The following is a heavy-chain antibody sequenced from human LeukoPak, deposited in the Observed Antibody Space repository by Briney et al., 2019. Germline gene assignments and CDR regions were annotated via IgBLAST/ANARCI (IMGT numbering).Heavy chain of an antibody. CDR3: AKEGCSTTSCYPFDS. J-gene: IGHJ4*02. V-gene: IGHV3-23*01. Sequence: PGGSLRLSCAASGFTFRSYGMTWVRQAPGKGLEWVSGISGSGGSTYYADSVKGRFTISRDNSKNTLHLQMNSLRAEDTAVYYCAKEGCSTTSCYPFDSWGQGTLVTVSS. D-gene: IGHD2-2*01. CDR2: ISGSGGST. CDR1: GFTFRSYG.